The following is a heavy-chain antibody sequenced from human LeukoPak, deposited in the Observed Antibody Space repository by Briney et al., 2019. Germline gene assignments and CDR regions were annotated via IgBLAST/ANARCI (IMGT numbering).Heavy chain of an antibody. V-gene: IGHV3-30*03. Sequence: PGGSLRLSCAASGFTFSSYAMSWVRQAPGKGLEWVAIISSDVSKKYHADSVKGRFTISRDNSKNTLYLQMNSLRAEDTAVYFCARVLGCTNGVCHDAFDIWGQGTVVTVSS. CDR2: ISSDVSKK. J-gene: IGHJ3*02. CDR3: ARVLGCTNGVCHDAFDI. CDR1: GFTFSSYA. D-gene: IGHD2-8*01.